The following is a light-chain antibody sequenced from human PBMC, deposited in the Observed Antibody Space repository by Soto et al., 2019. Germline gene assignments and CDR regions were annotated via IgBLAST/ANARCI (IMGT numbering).Light chain of an antibody. V-gene: IGLV1-44*01. J-gene: IGLJ1*01. CDR3: AAWDASLNGYV. CDR1: SSNIGGIT. CDR2: SYD. Sequence: QSALTQPPSASGTPGQRVTISCSTSSSNIGGITVNWYQQVPGTAPKLLIYSYDQRPSGVPDRFSGSKSGTSASLAISGLQSEDEADYYCAAWDASLNGYVFGTGTKSPS.